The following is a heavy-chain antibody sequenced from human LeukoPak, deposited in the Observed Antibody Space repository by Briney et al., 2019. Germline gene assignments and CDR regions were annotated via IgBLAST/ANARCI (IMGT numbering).Heavy chain of an antibody. J-gene: IGHJ3*02. Sequence: SVKVSCKASGYTFTSYGISWVRQAPGQGLEWMGWISAYNGNTNYAQKFQGRVTMTRDTSISTAYMELSRLRSDDTAVYYCARGHCSGGSCYADAFDIWGQGTMVTVSS. CDR3: ARGHCSGGSCYADAFDI. CDR2: ISAYNGNT. V-gene: IGHV1-18*01. CDR1: GYTFTSYG. D-gene: IGHD2-15*01.